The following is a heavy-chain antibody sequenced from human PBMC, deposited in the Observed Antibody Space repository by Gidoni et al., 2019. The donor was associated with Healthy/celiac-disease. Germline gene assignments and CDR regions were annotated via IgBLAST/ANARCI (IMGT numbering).Heavy chain of an antibody. D-gene: IGHD4-17*01. V-gene: IGHV4-34*01. CDR1: GGSFSGYY. J-gene: IGHJ6*02. Sequence: QVQLQQWGAGLLKPSATLSLTCAVYGGSFSGYYWSWIRQPPGKGLEWIGEINHSGSTNYNPSLKSRVTISVDTSKNQFSLKLSSVTAADTAVYYCARVGSLNADGGTVTTPYYYYGMDVWGQGTTVTVSS. CDR2: INHSGST. CDR3: ARVGSLNADGGTVTTPYYYYGMDV.